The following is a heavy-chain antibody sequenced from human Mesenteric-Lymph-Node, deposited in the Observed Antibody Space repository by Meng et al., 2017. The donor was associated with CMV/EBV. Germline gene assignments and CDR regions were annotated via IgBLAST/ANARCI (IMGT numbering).Heavy chain of an antibody. V-gene: IGHV4-31*03. CDR1: GASISSRSHY. Sequence: LRLSCSVSGASISSRSHYWSWIRQRPGRGLEWIANIYYTGAAYYNPSLESRLTISVDTSENHFSLKVTSVTAADTATYYCARFGIVGSTNHFDSWGQGTLVTVSS. CDR2: IYYTGAA. J-gene: IGHJ4*02. D-gene: IGHD1-26*01. CDR3: ARFGIVGSTNHFDS.